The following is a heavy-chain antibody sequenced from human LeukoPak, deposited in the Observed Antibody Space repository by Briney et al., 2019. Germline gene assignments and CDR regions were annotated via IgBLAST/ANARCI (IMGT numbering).Heavy chain of an antibody. CDR2: IYHNGNT. CDR3: ARGTTYDSGTDYYFNY. D-gene: IGHD3-22*01. CDR1: GGSISSSNW. J-gene: IGHJ4*02. V-gene: IGHV4-4*02. Sequence: SETLSLTCAVSGGSISSSNWWSWVRQPPGKGLEWIGEIYHNGNTNYNPSLKSRVSMSVDNSNNQFSLKLSSVTAADTAVYYCARGTTYDSGTDYYFNYWGQGTLVTVSS.